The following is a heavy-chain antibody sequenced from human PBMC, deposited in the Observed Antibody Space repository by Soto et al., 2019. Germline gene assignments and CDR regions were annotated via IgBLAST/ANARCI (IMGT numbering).Heavy chain of an antibody. CDR1: GASISSGDYF. CDR3: AREKGYISGPKNLDS. Sequence: SETLSLTCTVSGASISSGDYFWSWIRQSPGKGLEWIGYIYDSGSSYYNPSLKSRVTMSVDTSKNQFSLKLRSVTAADTAVYYCAREKGYISGPKNLDSWGHGTLVPASS. J-gene: IGHJ5*01. D-gene: IGHD5-12*01. V-gene: IGHV4-30-4*01. CDR2: IYDSGSS.